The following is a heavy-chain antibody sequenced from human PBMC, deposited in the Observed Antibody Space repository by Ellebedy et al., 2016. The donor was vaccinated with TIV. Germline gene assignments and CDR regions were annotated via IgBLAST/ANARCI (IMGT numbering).Heavy chain of an antibody. V-gene: IGHV3-33*01. D-gene: IGHD3-22*01. Sequence: PGGSLRLSCRISGFTFDDYSMSWVRQAPGKGLERVAVIWYDGVNIFYADSVKGRFTISRDISKNILYLQMDSLRAEDTAMYYCARDRDLSDNSGYLGHWGQGTLVTVSS. CDR1: GFTFDDYS. J-gene: IGHJ5*02. CDR2: IWYDGVNI. CDR3: ARDRDLSDNSGYLGH.